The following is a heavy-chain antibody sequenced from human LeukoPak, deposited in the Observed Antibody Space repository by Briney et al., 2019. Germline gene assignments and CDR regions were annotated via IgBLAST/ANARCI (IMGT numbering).Heavy chain of an antibody. J-gene: IGHJ3*02. CDR2: ISYDGSNK. CDR3: AKLGAYCSSSCESGNAFDI. Sequence: GRSLRLSCAASGFTFSSYAMHWVRQAPGKGLEWVAVISYDGSNKYYADSVKGRFTISRDNSKNTLYLQMNSLRAEDTAVYYCAKLGAYCSSSCESGNAFDIWGQGTMVTVSS. D-gene: IGHD6-13*01. V-gene: IGHV3-30*18. CDR1: GFTFSSYA.